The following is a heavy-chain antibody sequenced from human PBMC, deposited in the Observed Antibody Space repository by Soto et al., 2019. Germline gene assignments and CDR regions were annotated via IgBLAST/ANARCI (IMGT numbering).Heavy chain of an antibody. J-gene: IGHJ4*02. V-gene: IGHV4-4*02. CDR3: ARSITFDWLFFDN. CDR2: IYHSGST. CDR1: GGSISRSNW. D-gene: IGHD3-9*01. Sequence: SETLSLTCAVSGGSISRSNWWSWVRQPPGKGLEWIGEIYHSGSTNYHPSLKSRVTISVDKSKNQFSPKLTSLTAADTAVYYCARSITFDWLFFDNWGQGTLVTVSS.